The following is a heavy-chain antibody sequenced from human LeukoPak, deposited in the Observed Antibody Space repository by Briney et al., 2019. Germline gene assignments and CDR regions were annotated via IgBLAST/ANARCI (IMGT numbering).Heavy chain of an antibody. Sequence: GGSLRLSCAASGFTFDDYTMHWVRQAPGKGLEWVSLISWDGGSTYYADSVKGRFTISRDNSKNTLFLQMNSLRVEDTAVYYCAKLGQLVPENWGQGALVTVSS. CDR3: AKLGQLVPEN. J-gene: IGHJ4*02. CDR1: GFTFDDYT. D-gene: IGHD6-6*01. CDR2: ISWDGGST. V-gene: IGHV3-43*01.